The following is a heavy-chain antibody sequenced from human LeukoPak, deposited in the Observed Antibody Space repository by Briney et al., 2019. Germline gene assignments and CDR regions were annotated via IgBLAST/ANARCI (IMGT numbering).Heavy chain of an antibody. J-gene: IGHJ4*02. CDR1: GFTFGSYS. D-gene: IGHD4-17*01. Sequence: GGSLRLSCAASGFTFGSYSMNWVRQAPGKGLEWVSSISSSSSYIYYADSVKGRFTISRDNAKNSLYLQMNSLRAEDTAVYYCARDSTAARCGYWGQGTLVTVSS. CDR3: ARDSTAARCGY. CDR2: ISSSSSYI. V-gene: IGHV3-21*01.